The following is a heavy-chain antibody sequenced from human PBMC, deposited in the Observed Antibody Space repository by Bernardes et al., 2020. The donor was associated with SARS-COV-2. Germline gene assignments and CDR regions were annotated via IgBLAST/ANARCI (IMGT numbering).Heavy chain of an antibody. CDR1: GFTVSSNY. J-gene: IGHJ6*01. Sequence: GGSLRLSCAASGFTVSSNYMSWVRQAPGKGLEWVSVIYSGGSTYYADSVKGRFTISRDNSKNTLYLQMNSLRAEDTAVYYCARDRLEYCSGGSCYDTYYYYGMNVWGQGTTVTVSS. D-gene: IGHD2-15*01. V-gene: IGHV3-53*01. CDR2: IYSGGST. CDR3: ARDRLEYCSGGSCYDTYYYYGMNV.